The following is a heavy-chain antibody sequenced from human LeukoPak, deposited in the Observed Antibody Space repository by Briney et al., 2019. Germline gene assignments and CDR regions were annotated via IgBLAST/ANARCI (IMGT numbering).Heavy chain of an antibody. CDR1: GFTFSRYS. Sequence: GGSLRLSCPASGFTFSRYSMNWVRQAPGKGLEWVSSISSSSYIYYADSVKGRFTISRDKAKNSLYLQMNSLRAEDTAVYYCARDSTPSHIVVVTAIVSWGQGTLVTVSS. D-gene: IGHD2-21*02. CDR2: ISSSSYI. J-gene: IGHJ4*02. CDR3: ARDSTPSHIVVVTAIVS. V-gene: IGHV3-21*01.